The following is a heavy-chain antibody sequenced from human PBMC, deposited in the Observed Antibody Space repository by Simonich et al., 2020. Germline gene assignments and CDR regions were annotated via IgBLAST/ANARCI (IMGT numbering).Heavy chain of an antibody. CDR3: ARDLLTGDYSIRYFDL. CDR1: GYTFTGYY. CDR2: INPTSGGT. D-gene: IGHD7-27*01. V-gene: IGHV1-2*06. Sequence: QVQLVQSGAEVKKPGASVKVSCKASGYTFTGYYMNWVRQAPGQGLEGRERINPTSGGTTYAKKFQGRVTMTRDTSISKAYMELSRLRSDDTAVYYCARDLLTGDYSIRYFDLWGRGTLVTVSS. J-gene: IGHJ2*01.